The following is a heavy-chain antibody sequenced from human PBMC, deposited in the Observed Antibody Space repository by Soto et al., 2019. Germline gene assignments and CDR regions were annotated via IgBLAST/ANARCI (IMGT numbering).Heavy chain of an antibody. J-gene: IGHJ5*02. D-gene: IGHD3-3*01. CDR2: INHTGGT. Sequence: SETLSLTCAVYGGSVNGYYLNWIRQPPGKGLEWIGEINHTGGTHYNPSLKSRVTMSVDTSKNQFSLRLSSVTAADTAIYYCATRITVFGLLIPPFDPWGQGTQVTVSS. CDR1: GGSVNGYY. V-gene: IGHV4-34*01. CDR3: ATRITVFGLLIPPFDP.